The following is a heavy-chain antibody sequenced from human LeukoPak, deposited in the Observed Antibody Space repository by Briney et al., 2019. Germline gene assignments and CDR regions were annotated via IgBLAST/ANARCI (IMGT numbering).Heavy chain of an antibody. V-gene: IGHV3-20*04. Sequence: PGGSLRLSCAASGFTFDDYDMSWVRHAPGKGLEWVSGINWNGGSTGYADSVKGRFTISRDNAKNSLYLQMNSLRAEDTALYYCARKYSYGRAGYFDYWGQGTLVTVSS. D-gene: IGHD5-18*01. CDR3: ARKYSYGRAGYFDY. J-gene: IGHJ4*02. CDR1: GFTFDDYD. CDR2: INWNGGST.